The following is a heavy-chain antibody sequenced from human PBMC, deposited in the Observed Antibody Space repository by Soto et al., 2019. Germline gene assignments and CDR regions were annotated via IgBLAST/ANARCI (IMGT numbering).Heavy chain of an antibody. Sequence: QVQLVQSGAEVKKPGSSVKVSCKTPGGTFSNYGITWVRQAPGQGLEWLGGIIRIFGTAKYAQKFQGRVIITADESTSTGYMELTSLKSDDTAVYYCARASGMSYFDSWGQGTMVTVSS. J-gene: IGHJ4*02. CDR3: ARASGMSYFDS. V-gene: IGHV1-69*01. CDR2: IIRIFGTA. CDR1: GGTFSNYG.